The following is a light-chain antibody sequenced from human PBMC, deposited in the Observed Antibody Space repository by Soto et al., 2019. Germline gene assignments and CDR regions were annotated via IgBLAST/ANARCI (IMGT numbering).Light chain of an antibody. J-gene: IGLJ3*02. CDR3: CSYAGSSTFGV. Sequence: QSVLTQPASVSGSPGQSITISCTGTSSDVGSYNLVSWYQQHPGKAPKLMIYEVSKRPSGVSNRFSGSKSGNTASLTISGLQADDEADYYCCSYAGSSTFGVFGGGTKMTVL. CDR2: EVS. V-gene: IGLV2-23*02. CDR1: SSDVGSYNL.